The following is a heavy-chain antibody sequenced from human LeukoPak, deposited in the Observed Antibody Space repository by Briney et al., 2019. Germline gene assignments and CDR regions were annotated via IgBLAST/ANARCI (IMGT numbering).Heavy chain of an antibody. J-gene: IGHJ4*02. V-gene: IGHV3-13*01. CDR3: ARVRYGYYFDS. Sequence: GGSLRLSCAASGFTFSNYDMHWVRQATGKGLEWVSGIGTAGDIYYPGSVKGRFTISRGNAKNSLYLQMNSLRAEDTAVYYCARVRYGYYFDSWGQGTLVTVSS. D-gene: IGHD5-18*01. CDR2: IGTAGDI. CDR1: GFTFSNYD.